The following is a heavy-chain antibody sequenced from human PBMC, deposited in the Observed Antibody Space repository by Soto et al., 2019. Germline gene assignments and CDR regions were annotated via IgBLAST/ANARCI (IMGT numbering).Heavy chain of an antibody. Sequence: QVQLVQSGPEVKKPGASVKVSCKSSGYTFSDSGISWVRQAPGQGLEWMGWISAYNGDTSYAQKLQGRVTMTTDTSTSTAYMELRSLRSNDTAVYYCARVRAAAFVAADFWGKGTLVTVSS. CDR1: GYTFSDSG. CDR2: ISAYNGDT. J-gene: IGHJ4*02. CDR3: ARVRAAAFVAADF. V-gene: IGHV1-18*01. D-gene: IGHD2-15*01.